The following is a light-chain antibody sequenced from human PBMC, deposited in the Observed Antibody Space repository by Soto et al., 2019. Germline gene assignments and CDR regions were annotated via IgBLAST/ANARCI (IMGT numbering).Light chain of an antibody. CDR3: QQYNNWPPGT. CDR1: QSVSSN. J-gene: IGKJ2*02. V-gene: IGKV3-15*01. CDR2: GAS. Sequence: EIVMTQSPATLSVSPGERATLSCRASQSVSSNLAWYQQNPGQAPRLLIYGASTRATGIPARFSGSGSGTEFTLTISGLQSEDFGVYYCQQYNNWPPGTFGQGTKLEIK.